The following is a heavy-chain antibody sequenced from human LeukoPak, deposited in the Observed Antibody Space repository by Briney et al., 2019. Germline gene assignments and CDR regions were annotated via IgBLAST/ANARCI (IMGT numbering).Heavy chain of an antibody. V-gene: IGHV3-74*01. CDR3: AKDIRQWLALGGAFDI. D-gene: IGHD6-19*01. CDR1: GFTFSSYW. Sequence: QPGGSLRLSCAASGFTFSSYWMHWVRQAPGKGLVWVSRINSDGSSTSYADSVKGRFTISRDNAKNSLYLQMNSLRAEDTALYYCAKDIRQWLALGGAFDIWGQGTMVTVSS. CDR2: INSDGSST. J-gene: IGHJ3*02.